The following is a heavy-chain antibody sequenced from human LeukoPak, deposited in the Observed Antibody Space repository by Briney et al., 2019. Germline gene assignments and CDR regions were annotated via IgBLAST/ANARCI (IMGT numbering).Heavy chain of an antibody. CDR1: GGSISSHY. CDR3: ARDGSFYYDSSGYETGYFDY. D-gene: IGHD3-22*01. J-gene: IGHJ4*02. CDR2: IYRSGST. V-gene: IGHV4-4*07. Sequence: SETLSLTCTVSGGSISSHYWSWIRQPAGSGLEWIGRIYRSGSTNYNPSLKSRVTMSVDTSKNQISLKLSSVTAADTAVYYCARDGSFYYDSSGYETGYFDYWGQGTLVTVSS.